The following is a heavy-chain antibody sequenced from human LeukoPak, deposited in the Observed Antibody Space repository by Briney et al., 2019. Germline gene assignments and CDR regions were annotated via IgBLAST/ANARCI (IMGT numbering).Heavy chain of an antibody. CDR2: ISGSGGST. CDR3: AKDVALTTVTTEYFDY. J-gene: IGHJ4*02. Sequence: GGSLRLSCAASGFTFSSYAMSWVRQAPGEGLEWVSAISGSGGSTYYADSVKGRFTISRDNSKNTLYLQMNSLRAEDTAVYYCAKDVALTTVTTEYFDYWGQGTLVTVSS. V-gene: IGHV3-23*01. CDR1: GFTFSSYA. D-gene: IGHD4-17*01.